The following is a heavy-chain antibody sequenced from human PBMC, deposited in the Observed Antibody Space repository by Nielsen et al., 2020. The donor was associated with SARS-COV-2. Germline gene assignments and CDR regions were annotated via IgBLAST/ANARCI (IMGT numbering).Heavy chain of an antibody. Sequence: ASVKVSCKASGYTYTSYGINWVRQAPGQGLDWMGWINTNTGNPTYAQGFTGRFVFSLDTSASTAYLQISSLRAEDTAVYYCAREHRNDWMNWFDPWGQGTLVTVSS. CDR3: AREHRNDWMNWFDP. V-gene: IGHV7-4-1*02. J-gene: IGHJ5*02. CDR2: INTNTGNP. CDR1: GYTYTSYG. D-gene: IGHD1-1*01.